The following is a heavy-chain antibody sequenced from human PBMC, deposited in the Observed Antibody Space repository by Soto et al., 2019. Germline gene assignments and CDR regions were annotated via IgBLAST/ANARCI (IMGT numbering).Heavy chain of an antibody. Sequence: SETLSLTCTVSGGSISSYYWSWIRQPPGKGLEWIGYIYYSGSTNYNPSLKSRVTISVDTSKNQFSLKLSSVTAADTAVYYCARDQASPYYSSSWYGLGYYYYYGMDVWGQGTTVTV. V-gene: IGHV4-59*01. CDR2: IYYSGST. D-gene: IGHD6-13*01. CDR3: ARDQASPYYSSSWYGLGYYYYYGMDV. J-gene: IGHJ6*02. CDR1: GGSISSYY.